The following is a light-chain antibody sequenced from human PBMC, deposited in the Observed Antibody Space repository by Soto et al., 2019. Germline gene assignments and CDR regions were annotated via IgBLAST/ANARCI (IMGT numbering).Light chain of an antibody. CDR3: LHDALFPYS. J-gene: IGKJ2*03. Sequence: AIPMTQSPSSLSASVGDTVTFTCRASQAIRNDLGWFQQRPGKPPKLLIYGISILQTGVPSRFSGSGSGTDFTLTSAGLQPEDFATYYCLHDALFPYSFGQGTRLEI. CDR1: QAIRND. V-gene: IGKV1-6*01. CDR2: GIS.